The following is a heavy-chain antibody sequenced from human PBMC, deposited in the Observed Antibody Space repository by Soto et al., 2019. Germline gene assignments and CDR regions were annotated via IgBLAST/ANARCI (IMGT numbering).Heavy chain of an antibody. CDR3: AKDVSSGWYYFDY. V-gene: IGHV3-9*01. D-gene: IGHD6-19*01. Sequence: EVQLVESGGGLVQPGRSLRLSCAASGFTFDDYAMHWVRQAPGKGLEWVSGISWNSGSIGYADSVKGRFTISRDNAKNSLYLQMNSLRAEDTALYYCAKDVSSGWYYFDYWGQGTLATVSS. CDR2: ISWNSGSI. CDR1: GFTFDDYA. J-gene: IGHJ4*02.